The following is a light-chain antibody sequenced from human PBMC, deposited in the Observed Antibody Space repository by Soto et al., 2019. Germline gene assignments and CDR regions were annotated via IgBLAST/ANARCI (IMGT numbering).Light chain of an antibody. CDR3: SSYTSSSTLYV. V-gene: IGLV2-14*01. J-gene: IGLJ1*01. CDR2: EVS. Sequence: TQPTSVTGPPGQSITISCTATSSDVGGYNYVSWYQQHPAKAPKLMIYEVSNRPSGASNRFSGYKSGNTASLTISGLQAEDEADYYCSSYTSSSTLYVFGTGPKVTVL. CDR1: SSDVGGYNY.